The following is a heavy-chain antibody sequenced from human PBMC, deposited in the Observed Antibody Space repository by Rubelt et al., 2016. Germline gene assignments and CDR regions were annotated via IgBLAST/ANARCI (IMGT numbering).Heavy chain of an antibody. CDR2: VSGSGGST. Sequence: EVQLLDSGGGLVQPGGYLTLSCAASGFTFSSYAMSWVRQAPGKGLEWVSAVSGSGGSTYYADSGKGRFSISRDNSKNTLYLEMNSLRAEDTAVYYCAKDFSTSVAADWFDPWGQGSLVTVSS. V-gene: IGHV3-23*01. D-gene: IGHD6-19*01. J-gene: IGHJ5*02. CDR1: GFTFSSYA. CDR3: AKDFSTSVAADWFDP.